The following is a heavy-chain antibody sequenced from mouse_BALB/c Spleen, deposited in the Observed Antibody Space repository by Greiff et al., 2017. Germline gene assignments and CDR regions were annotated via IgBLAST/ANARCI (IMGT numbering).Heavy chain of an antibody. CDR2: IYPSDSYT. CDR1: GYTFTSYW. CDR3: TRHYYGSSLYYFDY. D-gene: IGHD1-1*01. Sequence: QVQLQQPGAELVRPGASVKLSCKASGYTFTSYWINWVKQRPGQGLEWIGNIYPSDSYTNYNQKFKDKATLTVDKSSSTAYMQLSSPTSEDSAVYYCTRHYYGSSLYYFDYWGQGTTLTVSS. J-gene: IGHJ2*01. V-gene: IGHV1-69*02.